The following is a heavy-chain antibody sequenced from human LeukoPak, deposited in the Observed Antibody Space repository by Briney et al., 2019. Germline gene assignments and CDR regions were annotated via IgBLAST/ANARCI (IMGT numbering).Heavy chain of an antibody. V-gene: IGHV3-7*01. CDR2: IKHDGSEK. Sequence: GGSLRLSCAASGFTFSSYAMSWVRQAPGKGLEWVANIKHDGSEKYYVDSVKGRFTISRDNAKNSLYLQMNSLRAEDTAVYYCARDNPYCGGDCYSRPDYWGQGTLVTVSS. CDR3: ARDNPYCGGDCYSRPDY. D-gene: IGHD2-21*02. CDR1: GFTFSSYA. J-gene: IGHJ4*02.